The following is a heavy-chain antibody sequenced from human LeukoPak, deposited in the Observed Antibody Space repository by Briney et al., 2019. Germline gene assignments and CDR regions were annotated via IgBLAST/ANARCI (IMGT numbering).Heavy chain of an antibody. V-gene: IGHV1-69*13. CDR3: ARALVVVAATPEPYYYGMDV. CDR1: GGTFSSYA. Sequence: GASVKVSCKASGGTFSSYAISWVRQAPGQGLEGMGGIIPIFGTANYAQKLQGRVTITADESTSTAYMELSSLRSEDTAVYYCARALVVVAATPEPYYYGMDVWGKGTTVTVSS. CDR2: IIPIFGTA. J-gene: IGHJ6*04. D-gene: IGHD2-15*01.